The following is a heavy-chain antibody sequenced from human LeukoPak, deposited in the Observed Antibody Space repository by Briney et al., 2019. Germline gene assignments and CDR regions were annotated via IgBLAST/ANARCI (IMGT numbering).Heavy chain of an antibody. V-gene: IGHV4-38-2*02. Sequence: SETLSLTCTVPGYSISSGYYWGWIRQPPGKGLEWIGSIYHSGSTYYNPSLKSRVTISVDTSKNQFSLKLSSVTAADTAVYYCARDSYMDVWGKGTTVTVSS. CDR2: IYHSGST. CDR3: ARDSYMDV. J-gene: IGHJ6*03. CDR1: GYSISSGYY.